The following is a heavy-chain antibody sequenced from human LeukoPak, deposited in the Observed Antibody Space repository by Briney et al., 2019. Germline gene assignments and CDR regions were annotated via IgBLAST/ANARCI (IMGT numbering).Heavy chain of an antibody. V-gene: IGHV4-34*01. J-gene: IGHJ5*02. CDR3: ARSIAAGINWFDP. Sequence: SETLSLTCTVSGGSISSYYWSWIRQPPGKGLEWIGEINHSGSTNYNPSLKSRVTISVDTSKNQFSLKLSSVTAADTAVYYCARSIAAGINWFDPWGQGTLVTVSS. D-gene: IGHD6-13*01. CDR1: GGSISSYY. CDR2: INHSGST.